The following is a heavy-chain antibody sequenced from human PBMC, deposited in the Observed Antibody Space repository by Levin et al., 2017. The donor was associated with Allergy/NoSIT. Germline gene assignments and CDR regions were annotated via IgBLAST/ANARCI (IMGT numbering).Heavy chain of an antibody. D-gene: IGHD6-13*01. J-gene: IGHJ4*02. Sequence: SGESLKISCKGSGSSFSSYWIGWVRQMPGKGLEWMGIIYPGDSDTRYSPSFQGQVTMSADKSTTTAYLQWSSLKASDSAIYYCATAKTELATPFVYWGQGTLVTVSS. CDR1: GSSFSSYW. CDR3: ATAKTELATPFVY. V-gene: IGHV5-51*01. CDR2: IYPGDSDT.